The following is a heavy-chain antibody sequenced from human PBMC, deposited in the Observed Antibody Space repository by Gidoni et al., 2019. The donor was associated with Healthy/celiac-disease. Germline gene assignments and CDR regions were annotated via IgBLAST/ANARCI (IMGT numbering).Heavy chain of an antibody. V-gene: IGHV3-21*01. CDR3: ARDSAILVNDDYYGMDV. J-gene: IGHJ6*02. CDR1: GFDFSSYS. Sequence: EVQLVESGGGLVKPGGYLRLTCAASGFDFSSYSMNWVRQAPGQGLEWVSSISSSSIYIYYSDSVKGRFTISRDNAKNSLYLQMTSLRAENTAVYYCARDSAILVNDDYYGMDVWGQGTTVTVSS. CDR2: ISSSSIYI. D-gene: IGHD3-3*02.